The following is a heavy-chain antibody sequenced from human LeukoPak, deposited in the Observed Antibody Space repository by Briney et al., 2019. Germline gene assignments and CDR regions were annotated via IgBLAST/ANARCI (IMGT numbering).Heavy chain of an antibody. CDR2: IYYSGST. CDR1: GGSISSSSYY. D-gene: IGHD6-19*01. V-gene: IGHV4-61*05. J-gene: IGHJ4*02. CDR3: ASGEQWLGY. Sequence: SETLSLTCTVSGGSISSSSYYWGWIRQPPGKGLEWIGYIYYSGSTNYNPSLKSRVTISVDTSKNQFSLKLSSVTAADTAVYYCASGEQWLGYWGQGTLVTVSS.